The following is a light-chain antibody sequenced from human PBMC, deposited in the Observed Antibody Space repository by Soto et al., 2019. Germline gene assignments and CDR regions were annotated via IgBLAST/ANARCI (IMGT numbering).Light chain of an antibody. CDR2: DVI. V-gene: IGLV2-14*03. CDR3: SSYASSSTYVV. Sequence: QSVLTQPASVSGSPGQSITISCTGTSSDVGGYNYVSWYQHHPGKAPKLMIYDVIHRPSGVSNRFSGSKSGNTASLTISGLQAEDEADYYCSSYASSSTYVVFGGGTKVTVL. J-gene: IGLJ2*01. CDR1: SSDVGGYNY.